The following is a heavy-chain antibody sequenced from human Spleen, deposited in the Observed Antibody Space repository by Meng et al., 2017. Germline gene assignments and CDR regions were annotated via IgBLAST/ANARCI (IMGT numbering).Heavy chain of an antibody. D-gene: IGHD6-13*01. CDR3: ARDEDISAAGKLFGDY. CDR2: INPKSGDT. V-gene: IGHV1-2*06. J-gene: IGHJ4*02. CDR1: GYTFPDDW. Sequence: VRVGRCWAEGKKPWASRKVPSKASGYTFPDDWLHWGRRAPGQGLEWMGRINPKSGDTHYAQRFQGRVTMTGDTSISTAYMELSGLRSDDTAMYYCARDEDISAAGKLFGDYWGQGTLVTVSS.